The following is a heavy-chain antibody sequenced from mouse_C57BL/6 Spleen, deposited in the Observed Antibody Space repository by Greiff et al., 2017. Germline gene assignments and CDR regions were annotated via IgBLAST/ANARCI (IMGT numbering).Heavy chain of an antibody. CDR2: INPGSGGT. Sequence: QVQLQQSGAELVRPGTSVKVSCKASGYAFTNYLIEWVKQRPGQGLEWIGVINPGSGGTNYNEKFKGKATLTADKSSSTAYMQLSSLTSEDSAVYFCARWEDYRCFAYWGQGTLVTVSA. D-gene: IGHD2-4*01. V-gene: IGHV1-54*01. CDR1: GYAFTNYL. J-gene: IGHJ3*01. CDR3: ARWEDYRCFAY.